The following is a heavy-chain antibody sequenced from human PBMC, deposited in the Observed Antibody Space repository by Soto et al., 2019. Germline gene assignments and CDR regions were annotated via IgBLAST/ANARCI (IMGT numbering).Heavy chain of an antibody. D-gene: IGHD3-22*01. CDR3: EKVGYYDGSGYNAVDI. V-gene: IGHV4-31*03. J-gene: IGHJ3*02. CDR2: IYYSGST. CDR1: GGCISSGGYY. Sequence: TLSLTCTVSGGCISSGGYYWSWIRKHPGKGLEWIGYIYYSGSTYYNPSLKSRVTISVDTSKNQFSMKLSSVNDADTHVHFCEKVGYYDGSGYNAVDIWGQGTM.